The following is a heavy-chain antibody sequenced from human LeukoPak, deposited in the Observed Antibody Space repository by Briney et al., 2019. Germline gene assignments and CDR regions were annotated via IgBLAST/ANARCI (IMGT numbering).Heavy chain of an antibody. D-gene: IGHD5-12*01. CDR1: GYSISSGYY. J-gene: IGHJ3*02. V-gene: IGHV4-38-2*02. CDR2: IYHSGST. CDR3: ARENVDRHAFGI. Sequence: SETLSLTCTVSGYSISSGYYWGWIRQPPGKGLEWIGSIYHSGSTYYNPSLKSRVTISVDTSKNQFSLKLSSVTAADTAVYYCARENVDRHAFGIWGQGTMVTVSS.